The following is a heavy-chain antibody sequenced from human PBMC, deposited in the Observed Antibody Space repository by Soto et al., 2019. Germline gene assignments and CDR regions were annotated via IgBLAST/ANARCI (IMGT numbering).Heavy chain of an antibody. D-gene: IGHD6-19*01. CDR3: ARAGPVAGNHAFDI. Sequence: QVQLVQSGAEVKKPGSSVKVSCKASGGSFSSYAISWVRQAPVQGLEWMGGIIPIFGTATYEEKLQGRVTIIADKSTSTAYMELSSLRSEDTAVYYCARAGPVAGNHAFDIWGPGTLVTVSS. CDR2: IIPIFGTA. J-gene: IGHJ3*02. V-gene: IGHV1-69*06. CDR1: GGSFSSYA.